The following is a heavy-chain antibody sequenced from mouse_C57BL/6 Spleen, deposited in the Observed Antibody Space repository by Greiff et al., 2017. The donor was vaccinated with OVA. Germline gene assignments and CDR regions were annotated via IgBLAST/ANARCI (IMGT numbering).Heavy chain of an antibody. Sequence: VQLQQSGPELVKPGASVKLSCTASGYTFTDYYMHWVQQSPGKSLEWIGYINPNNGGTSYNHTFKGQATLTVNKSSSTAYMEIRSLTSEDSAVYYCARGGEDYFDYWGQGTTLTVSS. CDR3: ARGGEDYFDY. V-gene: IGHV1-22*01. J-gene: IGHJ2*01. CDR1: GYTFTDYY. CDR2: INPNNGGT.